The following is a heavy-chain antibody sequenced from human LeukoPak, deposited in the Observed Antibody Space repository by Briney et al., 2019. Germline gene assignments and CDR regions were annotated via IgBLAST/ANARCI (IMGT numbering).Heavy chain of an antibody. Sequence: GRSLRLSCAASEFTFTSFSMNWVRQAPGKGLEWVSGIGAGGGSTYYADSVKGRFTISRDNSKNTLYLQMNSLRAEDTAVYYCAKGRAWDWGQGTLVTVSS. CDR3: AKGRAWD. V-gene: IGHV3-23*01. CDR2: IGAGGGST. D-gene: IGHD1-26*01. CDR1: EFTFTSFS. J-gene: IGHJ4*02.